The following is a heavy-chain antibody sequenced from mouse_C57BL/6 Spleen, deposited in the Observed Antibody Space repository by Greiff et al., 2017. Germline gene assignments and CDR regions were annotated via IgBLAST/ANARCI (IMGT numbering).Heavy chain of an antibody. D-gene: IGHD2-1*01. CDR3: AGDGNFYYAWYY. J-gene: IGHJ4*01. Sequence: QVQLQQPGAELVKPGASVKLSCKASGYTFTSYWMPWVKQRPGQGLEWIGMIHPNSGSTNYNEKFKSKATLTVDTSSSTAYMQLSSLTSEDSAVYCAAGDGNFYYAWYYWGQGTTVTVSS. CDR2: IHPNSGST. V-gene: IGHV1-64*01. CDR1: GYTFTSYW.